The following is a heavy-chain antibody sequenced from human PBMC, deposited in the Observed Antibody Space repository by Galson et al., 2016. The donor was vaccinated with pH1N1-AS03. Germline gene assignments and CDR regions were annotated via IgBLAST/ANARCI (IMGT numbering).Heavy chain of an antibody. V-gene: IGHV1-2*06. CDR3: ATDVVTAMGRAFDF. CDR1: GYTFIGYY. CDR2: INPNSGGA. Sequence: SVKVSCKASGYTFIGYYMHWVRQAPGQGLEWLGRINPNSGGANDVQKFQDRVTMTRDTPISTAYMELSGLTSDDTAVYYCATDVVTAMGRAFDFWGQGTLVTVSS. D-gene: IGHD2-21*02. J-gene: IGHJ4*02.